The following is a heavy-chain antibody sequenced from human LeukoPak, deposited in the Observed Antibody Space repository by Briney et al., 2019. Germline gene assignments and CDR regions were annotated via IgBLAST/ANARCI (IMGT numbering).Heavy chain of an antibody. CDR1: GYTFTSYG. J-gene: IGHJ6*02. Sequence: ASVKVSCKASGYTFTSYGISWVRQAPGQGLEWMGWISAYNGNTNYAQKLQGRVTMTTDTSTSTAYMELRSLRSDDTAVYYCARQYSSGWPPGYYGMDVWGQGTTVTVS. CDR3: ARQYSSGWPPGYYGMDV. D-gene: IGHD6-19*01. CDR2: ISAYNGNT. V-gene: IGHV1-18*01.